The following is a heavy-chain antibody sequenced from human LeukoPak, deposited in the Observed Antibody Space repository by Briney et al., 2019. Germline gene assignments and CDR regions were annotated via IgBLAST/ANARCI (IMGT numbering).Heavy chain of an antibody. V-gene: IGHV1-2*02. CDR2: INPNSGGT. J-gene: IGHJ6*02. CDR3: ARVPQGYCSSTSCYYGMDV. D-gene: IGHD2-2*01. CDR1: GYTFTGYY. Sequence: ASVKVSCKASGYTFTGYYMHWVRQAPGQGLEWMGWINPNSGGTNYAQKFQGRVTMTRDTSISTAYMELSRLRSDDAAVYYCARVPQGYCSSTSCYYGMDVWGQGTTVTVSS.